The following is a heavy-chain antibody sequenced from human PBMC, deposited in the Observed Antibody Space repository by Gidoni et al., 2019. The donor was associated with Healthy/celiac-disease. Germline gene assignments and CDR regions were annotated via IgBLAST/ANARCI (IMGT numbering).Heavy chain of an antibody. CDR3: AKPITMIVVVITTFDY. D-gene: IGHD3-22*01. Sequence: EVQLLESGGGLVQPGGSLRLSCAAAGFTFTSSAMRWVRQAPGKGLEWVSAISGSGGSTYYADSVKGRFTISRDNSKNTLYLQMNSLRAEDTAVYYCAKPITMIVVVITTFDYWGQGTLVTVSS. CDR1: GFTFTSSA. CDR2: ISGSGGST. J-gene: IGHJ4*02. V-gene: IGHV3-23*01.